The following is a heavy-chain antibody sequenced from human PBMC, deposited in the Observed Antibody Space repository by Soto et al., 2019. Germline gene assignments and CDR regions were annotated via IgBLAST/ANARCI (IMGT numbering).Heavy chain of an antibody. D-gene: IGHD5-12*01. CDR3: AREYSSGQALDY. J-gene: IGHJ4*01. CDR2: ISAYNGNT. V-gene: IGHV1-18*01. CDR1: GYTFTSYG. Sequence: ASVKVSCKASGYTFTSYGISWVRQAPGQGLEWMGWISAYNGNTNYAQKLQGWVTMTRDTSISTAYMELSRLRSDDTAVYYCAREYSSGQALDYWGHGTLVTVSS.